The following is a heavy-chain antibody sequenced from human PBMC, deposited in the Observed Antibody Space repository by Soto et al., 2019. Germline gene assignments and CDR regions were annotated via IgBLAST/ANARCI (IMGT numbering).Heavy chain of an antibody. V-gene: IGHV1-69*02. CDR3: ARLRDSDGMDV. CDR2: IIPILAIA. D-gene: IGHD1-26*01. J-gene: IGHJ6*02. Sequence: QVQLVQSGAEVKKPGSSVKVSCKASGGTFSSYTISWVRQAPGQGLEWMGRIIPILAIANYAQKFQGRVTITADKSTSTAYMELSSLRSEDTAVYYCARLRDSDGMDVWGQGTTVTVSS. CDR1: GGTFSSYT.